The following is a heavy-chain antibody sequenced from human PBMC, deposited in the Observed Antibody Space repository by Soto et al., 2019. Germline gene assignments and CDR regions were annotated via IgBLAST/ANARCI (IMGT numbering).Heavy chain of an antibody. CDR2: ITGSGGST. Sequence: EVQLLESGGGLVQPGGSLRLSCAASGFTFSTYAMIWVRQAPGKGLEWVSAITGSGGSTYYADSVKGRFTISRDNSKNTLYVQMNGLRADDTAVYYCAKGSRASRPYYFDYWGQGTLVTVSS. CDR1: GFTFSTYA. V-gene: IGHV3-23*01. CDR3: AKGSRASRPYYFDY. J-gene: IGHJ4*02. D-gene: IGHD2-2*01.